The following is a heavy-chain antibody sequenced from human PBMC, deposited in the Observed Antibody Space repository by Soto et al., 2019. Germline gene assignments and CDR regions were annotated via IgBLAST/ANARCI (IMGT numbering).Heavy chain of an antibody. V-gene: IGHV4-39*01. Sequence: SETLSLTCTVSGGSISSSSYYWVWICQPPGKGLEWIGSIYYSGSTYYNPSLKSRVTISVDTSKNQFSLKLSSVTAADTAVYYCASRALYGMDVWGQGTTVTVSS. CDR3: ASRALYGMDV. CDR2: IYYSGST. J-gene: IGHJ6*02. CDR1: GGSISSSSYY. D-gene: IGHD3-10*01.